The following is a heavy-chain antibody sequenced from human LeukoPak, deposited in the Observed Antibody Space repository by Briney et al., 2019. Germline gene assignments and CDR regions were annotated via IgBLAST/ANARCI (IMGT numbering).Heavy chain of an antibody. Sequence: GGSLRLSCIASGFTFSSHLMHWVRQVPGKGLVWVSRIDSDRSKTDYADSVKGRFTFSRDNARNTLYLQMNSLRAEDTAVYYSVRLSSGYYGLIDHWGQGTLVTVSS. J-gene: IGHJ4*02. D-gene: IGHD3-22*01. CDR1: GFTFSSHL. CDR3: VRLSSGYYGLIDH. V-gene: IGHV3-74*01. CDR2: IDSDRSKT.